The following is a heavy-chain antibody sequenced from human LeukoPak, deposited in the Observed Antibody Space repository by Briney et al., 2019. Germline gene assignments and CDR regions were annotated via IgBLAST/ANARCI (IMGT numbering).Heavy chain of an antibody. Sequence: PGGSLRLSCAASGFTFSSYEMNWVRQAPGKGLEWVSYISSSGSTIYYADSVKGRFTISRDNAKNSLYLQMNSLRAEDTAVYYCARDGYCSGGSCYSGDEFDYWGQGTLVTVSS. CDR1: GFTFSSYE. CDR3: ARDGYCSGGSCYSGDEFDY. CDR2: ISSSGSTI. V-gene: IGHV3-48*03. D-gene: IGHD2-15*01. J-gene: IGHJ4*02.